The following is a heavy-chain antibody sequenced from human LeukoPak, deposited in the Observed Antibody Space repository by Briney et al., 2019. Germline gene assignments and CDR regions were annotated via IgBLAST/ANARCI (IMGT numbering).Heavy chain of an antibody. V-gene: IGHV3-21*01. D-gene: IGHD4-17*01. CDR3: ARVKMRYGDYDHLDY. Sequence: GGSLRLSCAASGFTFSSYSMNWFRQAPGKGLEWVSSISSSSSYIYYADSVKGRFTISRDNAKNSLYLQMYSLRAEDTAVYYCARVKMRYGDYDHLDYWGQGTLVTVSS. CDR2: ISSSSSYI. J-gene: IGHJ4*02. CDR1: GFTFSSYS.